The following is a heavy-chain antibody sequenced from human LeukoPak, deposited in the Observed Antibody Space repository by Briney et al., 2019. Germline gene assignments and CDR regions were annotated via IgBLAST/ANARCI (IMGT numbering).Heavy chain of an antibody. J-gene: IGHJ4*02. Sequence: PGGSLRLSCVASGFTFSSYWMTWVRQAPRKGLEWVANIKTDGSLTYYVDSVKGRFTISGDNAKNSLYLQMNSLRAEDTAVYYCARDLNWETYWGQGTLVSVSS. CDR2: IKTDGSLT. CDR1: GFTFSSYW. D-gene: IGHD7-27*01. V-gene: IGHV3-7*01. CDR3: ARDLNWETY.